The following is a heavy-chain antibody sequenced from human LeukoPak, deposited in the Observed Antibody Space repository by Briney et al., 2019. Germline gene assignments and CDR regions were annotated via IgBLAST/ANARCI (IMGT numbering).Heavy chain of an antibody. V-gene: IGHV3-7*01. J-gene: IGHJ4*02. D-gene: IGHD3-22*01. CDR2: IKQHGSEK. CDR3: AREESSGPDY. CDR1: GFTFSDYW. Sequence: GGSLRLSCAASGFTFSDYWMTWVRQAPGKGLEWVANIKQHGSEKYYVDSVKGRFAISRDNAKNSLYLQMNSLRAEDTAVYYCAREESSGPDYWGQGTLVTVSS.